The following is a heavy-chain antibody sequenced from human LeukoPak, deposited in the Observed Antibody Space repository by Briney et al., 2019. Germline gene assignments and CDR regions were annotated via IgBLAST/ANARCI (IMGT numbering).Heavy chain of an antibody. D-gene: IGHD3-22*01. CDR1: GFTFSSYG. CDR2: ISGSGGST. Sequence: GGSLRLSCAASGFTFSSYGMSWVRQAPGKGLEWDSAISGSGGSTYYADSVKGRFTISRDNSKNTLYLQMNSLRAEDTAVYYCARVYYDTSGYYSLDYWGQGTLVTVSS. J-gene: IGHJ4*02. V-gene: IGHV3-23*01. CDR3: ARVYYDTSGYYSLDY.